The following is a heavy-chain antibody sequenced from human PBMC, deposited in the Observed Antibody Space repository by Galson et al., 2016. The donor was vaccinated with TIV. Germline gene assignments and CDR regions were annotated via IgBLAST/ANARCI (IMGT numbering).Heavy chain of an antibody. D-gene: IGHD2-15*01. Sequence: SLRLSCAASGFTFSGYVMSWVRQAPGKGLEWVSTVSLSGGTTYCRFTISRDNARYTLYLQMNSLTAEDTAIYYCAKPGKSADYSWDAFDFWGRGTLVIVSS. CDR2: VSLSGGTT. J-gene: IGHJ3*01. V-gene: IGHV3-23*01. CDR3: AKPGKSADYSWDAFDF. CDR1: GFTFSGYV.